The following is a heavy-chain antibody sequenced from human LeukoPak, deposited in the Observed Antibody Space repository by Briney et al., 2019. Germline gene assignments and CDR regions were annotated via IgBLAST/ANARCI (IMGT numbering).Heavy chain of an antibody. J-gene: IGHJ6*03. CDR3: ARGQYSSWYYYYYYMDV. Sequence: GGSLRLSCAASGFTFGSYWMSWVRQAPGKGLEWVANIKQDGSEKYYVDSVKGRFTISRDNAKNSLYLQMNSLRAEDTAVYYCARGQYSSWYYYYYYMDVWGKGTTVTVSS. CDR1: GFTFGSYW. CDR2: IKQDGSEK. D-gene: IGHD6-13*01. V-gene: IGHV3-7*01.